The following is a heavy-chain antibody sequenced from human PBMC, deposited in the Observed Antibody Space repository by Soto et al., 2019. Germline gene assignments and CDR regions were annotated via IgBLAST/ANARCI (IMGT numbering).Heavy chain of an antibody. Sequence: PSETLSLTCAVYVGSFSGYYWSWIRQPPGKGLEWIGEINHSGSTNYNPSLKSRVSISVDTSKNQFSLKVTSATAADTAVYYCARGQRDTTNLLKYDRFDTWGQGTLVTASS. J-gene: IGHJ5*02. V-gene: IGHV4-34*01. CDR1: VGSFSGYY. D-gene: IGHD1-1*01. CDR3: ARGQRDTTNLLKYDRFDT. CDR2: INHSGST.